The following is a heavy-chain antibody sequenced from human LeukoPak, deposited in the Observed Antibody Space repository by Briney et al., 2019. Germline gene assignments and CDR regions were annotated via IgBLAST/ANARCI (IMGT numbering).Heavy chain of an antibody. D-gene: IGHD3-9*01. CDR2: IKPDGSEE. CDR3: ATRLVRAIRYQSDN. Sequence: GGSLRLSCAASGFTFSKYWMTWVRQAPERGLEWVANIKPDGSEEYYADSVKGRFTISRDNAKSSLYLQMNSLTAEDTAVYYCATRLVRAIRYQSDNGGQGTLVTVST. CDR1: GFTFSKYW. V-gene: IGHV3-7*01. J-gene: IGHJ4*02.